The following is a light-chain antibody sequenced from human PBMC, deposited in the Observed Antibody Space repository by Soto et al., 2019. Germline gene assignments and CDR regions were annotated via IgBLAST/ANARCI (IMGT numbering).Light chain of an antibody. CDR1: QSVSNW. J-gene: IGKJ1*01. Sequence: DIQMTQSPSTLSASVGDKVTSTCRASQSVSNWLAWYQQKPGKAPNLLIYKASNLQSGVPSRFSGRGSGTEFPLTISTLQPDDIAIYYCQQDNSYSWTFGQGTKVEIK. CDR3: QQDNSYSWT. V-gene: IGKV1-5*03. CDR2: KAS.